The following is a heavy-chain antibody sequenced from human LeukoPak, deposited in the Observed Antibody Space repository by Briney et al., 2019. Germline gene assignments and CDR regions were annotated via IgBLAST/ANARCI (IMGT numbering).Heavy chain of an antibody. CDR3: ARVGLESYDFWSGYRDHFFDY. D-gene: IGHD3-3*01. V-gene: IGHV4-59*01. Sequence: PSETLSLTCTVSGGSISSYYWSWIRQPPGKGLEWIGYIYYSGSTNYNPSLKSRVTISVDTSKNQFSLKLSSVTAADTAVYYCARVGLESYDFWSGYRDHFFDYWGQGTLVTVSS. CDR1: GGSISSYY. J-gene: IGHJ4*02. CDR2: IYYSGST.